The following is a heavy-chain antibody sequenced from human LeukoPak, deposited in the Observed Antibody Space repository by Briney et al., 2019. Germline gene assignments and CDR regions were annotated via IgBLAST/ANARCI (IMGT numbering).Heavy chain of an antibody. V-gene: IGHV3-23*01. Sequence: GGSLRLSCAASGFTFNNYLMSWVRQAPGKGLEWVSVLFTGGGRTLYADSVTGRFTISGDTSRTALYLQMNGLRAEDTAVYYCAKECDYSPGHKFDLWGQGTLVTVSS. J-gene: IGHJ4*02. CDR1: GFTFNNYL. CDR2: LFTGGGRT. D-gene: IGHD3-10*01. CDR3: AKECDYSPGHKFDL.